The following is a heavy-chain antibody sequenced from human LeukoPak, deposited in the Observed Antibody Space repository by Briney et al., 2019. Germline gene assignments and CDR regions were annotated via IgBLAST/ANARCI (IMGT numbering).Heavy chain of an antibody. CDR2: IRQDESER. J-gene: IGHJ4*02. D-gene: IGHD4/OR15-4a*01. CDR3: ARRAGAYSHPYDY. V-gene: IGHV3-7*01. CDR1: GFSFSSYW. Sequence: GGSLRLSCEGSGFSFSSYWMTWVRQSPGKGPEWVANIRQDESERYTVDSVKGRFTISRDNAKNSVYLHMNSLRAEDTALYYCARRAGAYSHPYDYWGQGTLVTVSS.